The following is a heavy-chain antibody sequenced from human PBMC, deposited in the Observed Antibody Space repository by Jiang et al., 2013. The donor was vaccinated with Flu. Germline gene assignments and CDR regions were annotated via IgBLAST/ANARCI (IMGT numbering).Heavy chain of an antibody. V-gene: IGHV3-23*03. CDR3: AKRPDYYGSGITQNHYFDL. D-gene: IGHD3-10*01. J-gene: IGHJ4*02. Sequence: ESGGGLARPGGSLSLACRGAGFTFQKYAMTWVRQAPGKGLEWVASIAADASRVFHAESVKGRFTISRDNSQSTVSLHLDSLTGDDTAIYFCAKRPDYYGSGITQNHYFDLWGQGTQVTVSS. CDR2: IAADASRV. CDR1: GFTFQKYA.